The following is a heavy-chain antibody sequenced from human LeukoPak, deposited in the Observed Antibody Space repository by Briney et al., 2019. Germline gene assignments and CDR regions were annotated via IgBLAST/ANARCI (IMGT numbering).Heavy chain of an antibody. CDR3: ARDPEVSPGIVVAGTGS. CDR1: VCTFSRYS. CDR2: IIAIFGTS. V-gene: IGHV1-69*06. J-gene: IGHJ5*02. D-gene: IGHD6-19*01. Sequence: GSSVKVSCKASVCTFSRYSISWLRQAPGQGLEWMGGIIAIFGTSNYVQQFQGRETITADKSTSTVYMEMSHLRSEDTAVYYCARDPEVSPGIVVAGTGSWGQGTLVTVSS.